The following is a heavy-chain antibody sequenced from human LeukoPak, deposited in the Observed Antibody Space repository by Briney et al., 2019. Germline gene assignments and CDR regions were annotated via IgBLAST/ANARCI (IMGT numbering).Heavy chain of an antibody. Sequence: GGSLRLSCAASGFTFSNYWMNWVRQAPGKGLEWVANIKQDGSAKFYVDSVKGRFTISRDNAKSSLYLQMNSLRVDDTAVYYCASTNSLDNWGQGTLVTVSS. D-gene: IGHD2-8*01. J-gene: IGHJ4*02. V-gene: IGHV3-7*01. CDR1: GFTFSNYW. CDR3: ASTNSLDN. CDR2: IKQDGSAK.